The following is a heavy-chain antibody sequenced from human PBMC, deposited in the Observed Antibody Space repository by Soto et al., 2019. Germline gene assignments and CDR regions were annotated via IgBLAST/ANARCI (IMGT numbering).Heavy chain of an antibody. V-gene: IGHV1-18*01. J-gene: IGHJ4*02. CDR1: GYTFTDHG. CDR2: VSSYNGNT. CDR3: AREVEGSYSPADF. D-gene: IGHD3-10*01. Sequence: QGQLVQSGPEVKKPGASVTVSCKTSGYTFTDHGIDWVRQAPGQGLEWVGWVSSYNGNTNYAYNLKDRVIMTTDASTSTAYMELRGLRSDDTAVYYCAREVEGSYSPADFWGQGTPVTVSS.